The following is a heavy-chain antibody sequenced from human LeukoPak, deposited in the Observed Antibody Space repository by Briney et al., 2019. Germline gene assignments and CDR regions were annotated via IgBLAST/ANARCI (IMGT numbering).Heavy chain of an antibody. CDR1: DFTFSTYW. D-gene: IGHD5-24*01. Sequence: GGSLRLSCAASDFTFSTYWMHWVRQAPGQGLVWVARINSDGSSTAYADSVKGRFTISRDNSKNTLYLQMDNLRADDTAVYYCVRGSGGDGYSYWGDYWGQGTLVTVSP. CDR2: INSDGSST. CDR3: VRGSGGDGYSYWGDY. V-gene: IGHV3-74*01. J-gene: IGHJ4*02.